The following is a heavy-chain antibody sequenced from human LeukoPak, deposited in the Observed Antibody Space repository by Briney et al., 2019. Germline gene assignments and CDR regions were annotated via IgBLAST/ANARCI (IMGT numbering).Heavy chain of an antibody. Sequence: GGSLRLSCAASGFTFSNYDIHWVRHATGKGLEWVSAIRAAGATYYPGAVKGRFTIFRENVKNNLYLQMNSLRAGDTAVYYCARLFNDVSGRYAFDIWGQGTMVTVSS. CDR3: ARLFNDVSGRYAFDI. J-gene: IGHJ3*02. V-gene: IGHV3-13*01. CDR2: IRAAGAT. CDR1: GFTFSNYD. D-gene: IGHD3-10*01.